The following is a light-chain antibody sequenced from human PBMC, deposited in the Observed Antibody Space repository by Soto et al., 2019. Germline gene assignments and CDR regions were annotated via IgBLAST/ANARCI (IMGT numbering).Light chain of an antibody. CDR3: QQYGSSPPRT. Sequence: EIVLTQSPGTLSLSPGERATLSCRASQSVSSNYLAWYQHKPGQAPKVLIYGASTRATDVPDRFSGSGSGADFTLSISRLEPEDFAVYYCQQYGSSPPRTFGQGTKVDIK. J-gene: IGKJ1*01. V-gene: IGKV3-20*01. CDR1: QSVSSNY. CDR2: GAS.